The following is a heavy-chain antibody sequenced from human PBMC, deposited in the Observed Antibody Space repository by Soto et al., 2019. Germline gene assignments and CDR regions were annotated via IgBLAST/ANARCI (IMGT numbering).Heavy chain of an antibody. D-gene: IGHD3-3*01. J-gene: IGHJ4*02. CDR1: GFTFSSYA. V-gene: IGHV3-23*01. CDR3: AKEVRFLEWLLFVEGAFDY. Sequence: GGSLRLSCAASGFTFSSYAMSWVRQAPGKGLEWVSAISGSGGSTYYADSVKGRFTISRDNSKNTLYLQMNSLRAEDTAVYYCAKEVRFLEWLLFVEGAFDYWGQGTLVTVSS. CDR2: ISGSGGST.